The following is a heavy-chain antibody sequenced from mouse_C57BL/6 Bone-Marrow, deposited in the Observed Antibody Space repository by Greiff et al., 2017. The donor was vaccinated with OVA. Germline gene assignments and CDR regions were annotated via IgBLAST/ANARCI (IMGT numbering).Heavy chain of an antibody. CDR1: GFSFNTYA. V-gene: IGHV10-1*01. D-gene: IGHD2-2*01. Sequence: EVLLVESGGGLVQPKGSLKLSCAASGFSFNTYAMNWVRQAPGKGLEWVARIRSKSNNYATYYADSVKDRFTISRDDSESMLYLQMNNLKTEDTAMYYCVVGYNYAMDYWGQGTSVTVSS. CDR3: VVGYNYAMDY. J-gene: IGHJ4*01. CDR2: IRSKSNNYAT.